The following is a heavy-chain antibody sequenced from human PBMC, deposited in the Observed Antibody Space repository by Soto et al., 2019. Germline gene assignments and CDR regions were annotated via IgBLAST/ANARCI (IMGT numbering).Heavy chain of an antibody. Sequence: EVQLVESGGGLVQPGGSLRLSCVASGFSFSTYWMHWVRQGPGKGLVWVSRINSDGTTSYADSVKGRFTISRDNAKNTLYLQMNSLRAEDTAVYFCARGGEWQRSYYFDYCGQGTLVTVSS. V-gene: IGHV3-74*01. CDR3: ARGGEWQRSYYFDY. J-gene: IGHJ4*02. CDR1: GFSFSTYW. D-gene: IGHD5-12*01. CDR2: INSDGTT.